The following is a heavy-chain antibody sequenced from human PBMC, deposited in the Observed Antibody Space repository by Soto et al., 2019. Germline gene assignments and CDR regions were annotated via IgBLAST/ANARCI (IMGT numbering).Heavy chain of an antibody. Sequence: GGSLRLSCAASGFTFSSYGMHWVRQAPGKGLEWVAVIWYDGSNKYYADSVKGRFTISRDNSKNTLYLQMNSLRAEDTAVYYCARARGIVGATTTWPDPWGQGILVTVSS. V-gene: IGHV3-33*01. J-gene: IGHJ5*02. CDR2: IWYDGSNK. CDR3: ARARGIVGATTTWPDP. CDR1: GFTFSSYG. D-gene: IGHD1-26*01.